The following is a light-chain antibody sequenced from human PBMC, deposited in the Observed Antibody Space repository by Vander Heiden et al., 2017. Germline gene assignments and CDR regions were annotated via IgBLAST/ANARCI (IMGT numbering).Light chain of an antibody. V-gene: IGLV10-54*04. CDR2: RNN. CDR3: SAWDSSLSAWV. CDR1: SNNVGNQG. J-gene: IGLJ3*02. Sequence: QAGLTQPPSVSKGLRQTATLTCTGNSNNVGNQGAPWLQLHQGHPPKLLSYRNNNRPSGISERFSASRSGNTASLTITGLQPEDEADCYCSAWDSSLSAWVCGGGTKL.